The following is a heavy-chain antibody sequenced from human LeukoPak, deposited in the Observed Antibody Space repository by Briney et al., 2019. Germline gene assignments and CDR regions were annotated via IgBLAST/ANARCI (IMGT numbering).Heavy chain of an antibody. D-gene: IGHD3-10*01. CDR3: ARDNYYGSGRTYYYYMDV. Sequence: GASVKVSCKASGYTFTSYGISWVRQAPGQGLEWMGWISAYNGNTNYAQKLQGRGTMTTDTSTSTAYMELRSLRSDDTAVYYCARDNYYGSGRTYYYYMDVWGKGTTVTISS. CDR2: ISAYNGNT. V-gene: IGHV1-18*01. CDR1: GYTFTSYG. J-gene: IGHJ6*03.